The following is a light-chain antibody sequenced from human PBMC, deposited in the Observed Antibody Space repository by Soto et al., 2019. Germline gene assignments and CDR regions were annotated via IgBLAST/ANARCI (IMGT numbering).Light chain of an antibody. CDR2: EVT. CDR1: SGDIGGYDY. CDR3: CSYASSTTFV. V-gene: IGLV2-8*01. Sequence: QSVLTQPPSASGSPGQSVTISCTGTSGDIGGYDYVSWYQQHPGKAPKLMIYEVTKRPLGVPDRFSGSKSGNTASLTVSGLQAEDEADYYCCSYASSTTFVFGTGTKVTVL. J-gene: IGLJ1*01.